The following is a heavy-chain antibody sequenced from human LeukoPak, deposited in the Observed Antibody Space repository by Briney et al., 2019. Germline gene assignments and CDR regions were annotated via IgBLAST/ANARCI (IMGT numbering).Heavy chain of an antibody. CDR1: GGTFSSYA. CDR3: ARGGITFGGAYYMDV. CDR2: IIPIFGTA. Sequence: SVKVSCKASGGTFSSYAISWVRQAPGQGLEWMGGIIPIFGTANYAQKFQGRVTITADKSTSTAYMELSSPRSEDTAVYYCARGGITFGGAYYMDVWGKGTTVTVSS. J-gene: IGHJ6*03. D-gene: IGHD3-16*01. V-gene: IGHV1-69*06.